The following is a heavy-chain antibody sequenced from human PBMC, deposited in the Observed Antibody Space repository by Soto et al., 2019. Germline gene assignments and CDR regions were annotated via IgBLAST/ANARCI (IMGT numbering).Heavy chain of an antibody. V-gene: IGHV4-39*01. D-gene: IGHD4-4*01. CDR1: GGSISSSSYY. Sequence: QLQLQESGPGLVKPSETLSLTCTVSGGSISSSSYYWGWIRQPPGKGLEWIGRIYYSGSTYYNPSLKGRVTISVNPSRNRFPRKLSPGTAGDTVFYDCARLFCHSNAGGGDYWGQGTLVTASS. CDR3: ARLFCHSNAGGGDY. CDR2: IYYSGST. J-gene: IGHJ4*02.